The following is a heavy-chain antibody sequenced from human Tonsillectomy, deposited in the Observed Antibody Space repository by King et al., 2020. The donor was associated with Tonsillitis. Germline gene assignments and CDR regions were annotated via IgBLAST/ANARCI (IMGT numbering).Heavy chain of an antibody. J-gene: IGHJ4*02. CDR2: MNPNSGNT. D-gene: IGHD1-26*01. Sequence: QLVQSGAEVKKPGASVKVSCKASGYTFTSYDINWVRQATGQGLEWMGWMNPNSGNTGYAQKFQGRVTMTRNTSISTAYMELSSLRSEDTAAYYCARQSHVSGSYSFDYWGQGTLVTVSS. V-gene: IGHV1-8*02. CDR1: GYTFTSYD. CDR3: ARQSHVSGSYSFDY.